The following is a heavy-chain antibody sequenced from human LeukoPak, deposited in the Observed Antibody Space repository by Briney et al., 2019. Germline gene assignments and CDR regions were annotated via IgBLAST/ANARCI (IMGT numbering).Heavy chain of an antibody. Sequence: GGSLRLSCAASGFTFSSYEMNWVRQAPGKGLEWVSYISSSGSTIYYADSVKGRFTISRDNAKNSLYLQMSSLRAEDTAVYYCAKSGYNYDSDAYAFIDYWGQGTLVTVSS. V-gene: IGHV3-48*03. CDR1: GFTFSSYE. J-gene: IGHJ4*02. CDR3: AKSGYNYDSDAYAFIDY. D-gene: IGHD3-22*01. CDR2: ISSSGSTI.